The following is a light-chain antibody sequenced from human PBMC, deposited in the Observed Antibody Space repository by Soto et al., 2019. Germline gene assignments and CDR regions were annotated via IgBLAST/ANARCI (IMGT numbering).Light chain of an antibody. CDR1: QSVLYNSNNKNY. V-gene: IGKV4-1*01. J-gene: IGKJ3*01. CDR3: QQYYSAPDT. Sequence: DIVMTQSPDSLAVSLGERATINCKSSQSVLYNSNNKNYLAWYQQKPGQPPKLLIYWASTRKSGVPDRFSGSGSGTDFTLTTSSLQAEDVAVYYCQQYYSAPDTFGPGTKVDIK. CDR2: WAS.